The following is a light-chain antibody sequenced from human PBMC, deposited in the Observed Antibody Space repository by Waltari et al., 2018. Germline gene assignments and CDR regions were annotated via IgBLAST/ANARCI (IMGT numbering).Light chain of an antibody. CDR3: QQYYSFPFT. J-gene: IGKJ3*01. CDR1: QGISSH. Sequence: VIWMTQSPSLLPASTGDRVTTRCRMSQGISSHLAWYQQKPGKAPELLIYAASTLQSGVPSRFSGSGSGTDFTLTISCLQSEDFATYYCQQYYSFPFTFGPGTKEDIK. V-gene: IGKV1D-8*03. CDR2: AAS.